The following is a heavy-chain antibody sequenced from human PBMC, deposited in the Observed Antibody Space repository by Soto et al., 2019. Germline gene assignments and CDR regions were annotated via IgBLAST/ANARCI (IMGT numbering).Heavy chain of an antibody. CDR2: IIPVFNSA. D-gene: IGHD3-9*01. V-gene: IGHV1-69*13. J-gene: IGHJ6*02. CDR1: GGTFRSYA. Sequence: SVKVSCKASGGTFRSYAISWVRQAPGQGLEWMGGIIPVFNSANYAQKFQGRVTITADEPTSTAYMELSSLRSEDTAVYYCARDGIIDIWPYYYGMDVWGQGTTVTVSS. CDR3: ARDGIIDIWPYYYGMDV.